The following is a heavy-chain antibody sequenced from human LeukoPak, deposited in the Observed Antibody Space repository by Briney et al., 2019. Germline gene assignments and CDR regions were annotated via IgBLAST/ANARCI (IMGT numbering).Heavy chain of an antibody. CDR1: GCSVSSGSYY. J-gene: IGHJ1*01. D-gene: IGHD5-18*01. CDR2: IYYCGST. V-gene: IGHV4-61*01. Sequence: PSETLSLTCTVSGCSVSSGSYYWRWIRQPPGKGLEWIVYIYYCGSTNYNPSLERRVTISVDTSKNQFSLKLSSVTAADTAVYYCARVADTATPYFQHWGQGTLVTVSS. CDR3: ARVADTATPYFQH.